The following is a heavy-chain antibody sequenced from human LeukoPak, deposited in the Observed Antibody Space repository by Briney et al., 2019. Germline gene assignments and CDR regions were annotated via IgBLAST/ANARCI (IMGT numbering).Heavy chain of an antibody. CDR1: GYSISSGYY. J-gene: IGHJ4*02. CDR2: IYHSGSN. V-gene: IGHV4-38-2*02. D-gene: IGHD4-23*01. CDR3: ARDGFGYGGNSD. Sequence: SETLSLTCTVSGYSISSGYYWGWIRQTPEKGLEWIGSIYHSGSNYHNPSLESRVTIAVDTSKNQFSLRLRSVTAADTAVYYCARDGFGYGGNSDWGQGTLVTVSS.